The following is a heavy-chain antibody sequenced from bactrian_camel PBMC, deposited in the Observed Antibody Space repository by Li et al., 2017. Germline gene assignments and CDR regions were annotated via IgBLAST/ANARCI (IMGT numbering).Heavy chain of an antibody. CDR3: AEGRGSRGEHCYSLNY. D-gene: IGHD6*01. Sequence: DVQLVESGGGSVQAGGSLRLSCAASGYTDESTRMSWFRQSPGKEREGVAAIYRGSGNAAYADSVKGRFTISRDSAKNTVYLQMNNLQPEDTATYYCAEGRGSRGEHCYSLNYWGQGTQVTVSS. J-gene: IGHJ4*01. CDR2: IYRGSGNA. V-gene: IGHV3S40*01. CDR1: GYTDESTR.